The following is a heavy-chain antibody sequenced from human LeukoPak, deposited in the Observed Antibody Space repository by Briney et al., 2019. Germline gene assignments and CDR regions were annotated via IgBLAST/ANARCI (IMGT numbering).Heavy chain of an antibody. J-gene: IGHJ6*02. V-gene: IGHV4-59*01. CDR3: ARDPLYSSSSDYGMDV. D-gene: IGHD6-6*01. Sequence: SETLSLTCTVSGGPISSYYWSWIRQPPGKGLEWIGYIYYSGSTNYNPSLKSRVTISVDTSKNQFSLKLSSVTAADTAVYYCARDPLYSSSSDYGMDVWGQGTTVTVSS. CDR2: IYYSGST. CDR1: GGPISSYY.